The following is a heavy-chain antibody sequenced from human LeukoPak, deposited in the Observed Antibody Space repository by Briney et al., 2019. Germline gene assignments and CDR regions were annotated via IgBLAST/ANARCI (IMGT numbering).Heavy chain of an antibody. J-gene: IGHJ4*02. V-gene: IGHV1-2*02. D-gene: IGHD6-13*01. Sequence: ASVKVSCKSSGYTFTGYYMHWVRQAPGQGLEWMGWINPNSGGTNYAQKFQGRVTMTRDTSISTAYMQLRRLRSDDTAVYYCARDSLRAAGIVYWGQGTLVTVSS. CDR1: GYTFTGYY. CDR2: INPNSGGT. CDR3: ARDSLRAAGIVY.